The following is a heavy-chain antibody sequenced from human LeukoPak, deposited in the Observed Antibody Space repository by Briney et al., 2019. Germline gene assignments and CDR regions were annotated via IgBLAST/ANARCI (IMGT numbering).Heavy chain of an antibody. CDR3: ARDLDWGAFDA. CDR2: ISPSGSIS. D-gene: IGHD3-9*01. CDR1: GFTFSSHG. Sequence: GGSLRLSCGASGFTFSSHGINWVRQAPGKGLEWVSGISPSGSISYYADSVKGRFTISRDNSKNTVSLQMNSLRAEDTALYYCARDLDWGAFDAWGQGTLVTVSS. V-gene: IGHV3-23*01. J-gene: IGHJ5*02.